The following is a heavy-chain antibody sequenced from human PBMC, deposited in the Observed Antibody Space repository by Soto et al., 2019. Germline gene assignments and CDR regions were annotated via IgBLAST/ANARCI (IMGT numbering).Heavy chain of an antibody. CDR3: ARVRGNYQCGY. J-gene: IGHJ4*02. CDR2: ISSSSSTI. Sequence: PGGSLRLSCTASGLTFATYGMNWVRQAPGKGLEWVSYISSSSSTISYADSVKGRFTISRDNAKNSLYLQMTSLRDEDTAVYYCARVRGNYQCGYWGQGTLVTVSS. CDR1: GLTFATYG. D-gene: IGHD1-26*01. V-gene: IGHV3-48*02.